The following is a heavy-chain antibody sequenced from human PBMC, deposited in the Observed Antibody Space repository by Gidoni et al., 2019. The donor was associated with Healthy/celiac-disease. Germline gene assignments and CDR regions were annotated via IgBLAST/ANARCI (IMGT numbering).Heavy chain of an antibody. CDR2: INHSGST. Sequence: QVQLQQWGAGLLKPSETLSLTCAVYGGYFSGYYWSWIRQPPGKGLEWIGEINHSGSTNYNPSLKSRVTISVDTSKNQFSLKLSSVTAADTAVYYCARGTSGSYQYYYYYYGMDVWGQGTTVTVSS. D-gene: IGHD1-26*01. CDR3: ARGTSGSYQYYYYYYGMDV. V-gene: IGHV4-34*01. CDR1: GGYFSGYY. J-gene: IGHJ6*02.